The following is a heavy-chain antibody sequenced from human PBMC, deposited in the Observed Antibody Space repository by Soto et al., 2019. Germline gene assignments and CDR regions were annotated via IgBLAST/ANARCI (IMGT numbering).Heavy chain of an antibody. J-gene: IGHJ4*02. V-gene: IGHV3-23*01. Sequence: EVQLLESGGGLVQPGGSLRLSCAASGFTFSSYGMTWVRQAPGKGLEWVSFSSATGAGTYYADSVKGRFTISRDNSKNPVYPAMARLRADDTAGYYWSKERPARGNYGFYSEFRGPGALVIVSS. CDR1: GFTFSSYG. CDR3: SKERPARGNYGFYSEF. CDR2: SSATGAGT. D-gene: IGHD1-7*01.